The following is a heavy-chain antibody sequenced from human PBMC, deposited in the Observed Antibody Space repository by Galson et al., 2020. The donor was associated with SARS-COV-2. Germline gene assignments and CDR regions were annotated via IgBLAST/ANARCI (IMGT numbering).Heavy chain of an antibody. J-gene: IGHJ6*02. CDR3: SKRKELRWLGEVLLSTYNNGMDV. D-gene: IGHD3-10*01. V-gene: IGHV4-34*01. CDR1: GGSFSGYF. Sequence: SETLSLTCAVYGGSFSGYFWTWIRQPPGKGLEWIGEINHSGTTNYNPSLKSRVAMSVDTSKNQFSLRLSSVTAADTAVYYCSKRKELRWLGEVLLSTYNNGMDVWGQGTTVAVSS. CDR2: INHSGTT.